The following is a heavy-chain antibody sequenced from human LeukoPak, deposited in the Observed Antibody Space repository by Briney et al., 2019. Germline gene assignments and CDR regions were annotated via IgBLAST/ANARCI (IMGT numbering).Heavy chain of an antibody. V-gene: IGHV3-48*04. CDR3: AKGFLGDFWSGWYMDV. CDR1: GFTFSTYS. CDR2: IYTSSSII. Sequence: GSLRLSCSASGFTFSTYSMNWVRQAPGKGLEWVSYIYTSSSIIYYADSVKGRFTISRDDAKNSLYLQMSSLRAEDTAVYYCAKGFLGDFWSGWYMDVWGKGTTVTVSS. J-gene: IGHJ6*03. D-gene: IGHD3-3*01.